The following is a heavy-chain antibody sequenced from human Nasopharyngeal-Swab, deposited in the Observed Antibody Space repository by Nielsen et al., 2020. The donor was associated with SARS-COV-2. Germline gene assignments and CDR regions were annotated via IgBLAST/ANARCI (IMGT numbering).Heavy chain of an antibody. CDR1: GFTFGDYA. CDR3: TRVVATIGTIYWYFDL. CDR2: IRSKAYGGTT. Sequence: GGSLRLSCTASGFTFGDYAMSWVRQAPGKGLEWVGFIRSKAYGGTTEYDASVKGRFTISRDDSKSIAYLQMNSLKTEDTAVYYCTRVVATIGTIYWYFDLWGRGTLVTVSS. D-gene: IGHD5-12*01. J-gene: IGHJ2*01. V-gene: IGHV3-49*04.